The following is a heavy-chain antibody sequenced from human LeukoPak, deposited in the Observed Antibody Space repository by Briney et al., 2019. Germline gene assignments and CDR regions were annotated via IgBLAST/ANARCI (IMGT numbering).Heavy chain of an antibody. V-gene: IGHV3-64D*09. CDR1: GFTFSSYA. CDR3: VKGYCSSISCFGDY. J-gene: IGHJ4*02. CDR2: ISSNGGST. Sequence: GGSLRLSCSASGFTFSSYAMHWVRQAPGKGLEYVSAISSNGGSTYYADSVKGRFTISRDNSKNTLYLQMSSLRAEDTAVYYCVKGYCSSISCFGDYWGQGTLVTFSS. D-gene: IGHD2-2*01.